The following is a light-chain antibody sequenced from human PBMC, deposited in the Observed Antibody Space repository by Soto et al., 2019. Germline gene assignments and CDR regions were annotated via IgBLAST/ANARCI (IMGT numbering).Light chain of an antibody. Sequence: EIALTQSRGTLSLSPGEGATRACRASQTISRSLLAWYQQKPGQAPRLLISGASSRATGIPDRFSGSGSGTDFTLTISRLEPEDFAVYYCQQYSDAPLTFGGGTKVEIK. CDR2: GAS. CDR1: QTISRSL. V-gene: IGKV3-20*01. J-gene: IGKJ4*01. CDR3: QQYSDAPLT.